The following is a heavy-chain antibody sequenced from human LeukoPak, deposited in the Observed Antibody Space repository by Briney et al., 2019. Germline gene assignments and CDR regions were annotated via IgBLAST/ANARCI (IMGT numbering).Heavy chain of an antibody. J-gene: IGHJ4*02. CDR1: GYTFTGYY. D-gene: IGHD3-22*01. V-gene: IGHV1-2*06. CDR3: ARTTYYYDSSGYFLH. CDR2: INPNSGGT. Sequence: ASVKVSCKASGYTFTGYYMHWVRQAPGQGLEWMGRINPNSGGTNYAQKFQDRVTMTRDTSISTAYMELSRLRSDDTAVYYCARTTYYYDSSGYFLHWGQGTLVTVSS.